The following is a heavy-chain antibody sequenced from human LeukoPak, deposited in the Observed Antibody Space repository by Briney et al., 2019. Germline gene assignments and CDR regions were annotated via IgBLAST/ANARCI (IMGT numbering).Heavy chain of an antibody. D-gene: IGHD3-10*01. J-gene: IGHJ4*02. Sequence: SETLSLTCTVSGGSISSYYWSWIRQPAGEGLEWIGRIYTSGSTNYNPSLKSRVTMSVDTSKNQFSLKLSSVTAADTAVYYCARDNYYYGSGSYWNFDYWGQGTLVTVSS. V-gene: IGHV4-4*07. CDR1: GGSISSYY. CDR2: IYTSGST. CDR3: ARDNYYYGSGSYWNFDY.